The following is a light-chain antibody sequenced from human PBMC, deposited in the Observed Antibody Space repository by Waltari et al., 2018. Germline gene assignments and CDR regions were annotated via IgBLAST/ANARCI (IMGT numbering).Light chain of an antibody. CDR2: EVF. Sequence: QSALTQPASVSGTPGQSITISCSGTTSDVGSYDLVSWYQQHPGAAPQFLICEVFKRPPDTASRFSGAKSGSTASRTISGLQPEDEADYYCCSYAGRGTYVFGSGTKVTVL. CDR3: CSYAGRGTYV. J-gene: IGLJ1*01. V-gene: IGLV2-23*02. CDR1: TSDVGSYDL.